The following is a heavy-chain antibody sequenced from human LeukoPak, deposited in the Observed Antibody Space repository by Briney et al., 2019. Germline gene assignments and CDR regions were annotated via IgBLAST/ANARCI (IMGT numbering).Heavy chain of an antibody. Sequence: ASGFXFRSXXXXGVXEAXXXXXGGVSAMRGRGGSKYCGDCVKGRLTISRDNSKNTLYLQMNSLRAEDTAVYYCAKYRGFLEWSLDYWGQGTLVTVSS. J-gene: IGHJ4*02. CDR2: MRGRGGSK. CDR1: GFXFRSXX. V-gene: IGHV3-23*01. CDR3: AKYRGFLEWSLDY. D-gene: IGHD3-3*01.